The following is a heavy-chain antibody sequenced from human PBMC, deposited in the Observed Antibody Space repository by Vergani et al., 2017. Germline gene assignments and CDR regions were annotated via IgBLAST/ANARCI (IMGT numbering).Heavy chain of an antibody. CDR2: ISYDGSNK. CDR3: AKDRGYNFYY. V-gene: IGHV3-30*18. CDR1: GFTFSSYG. D-gene: IGHD5-24*01. Sequence: QVQLVESGGGVVQPGRSLRLSCAASGFTFSSYGMHWVRQAPGKGLEWVAVISYDGSNKYYADSVKGRFTISRDNSKNTLYRQMNSLRAEDTAVYYCAKDRGYNFYYWGQGTLVTVSS. J-gene: IGHJ4*02.